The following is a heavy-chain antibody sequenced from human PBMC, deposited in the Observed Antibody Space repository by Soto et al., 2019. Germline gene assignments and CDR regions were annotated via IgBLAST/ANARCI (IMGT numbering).Heavy chain of an antibody. Sequence: SEPVLTCTVSGGSFSSYYWNWIRQPPGKGLEWIGYINDSGSAHYNPSLKSRVTISVDTFKNQFSLKLTSVTAADTAVYYCARGGGYHDYWGQGTMVTVSS. CDR1: GGSFSSYY. D-gene: IGHD1-26*01. J-gene: IGHJ4*03. CDR3: ARGGGYHDY. V-gene: IGHV4-59*01. CDR2: INDSGSA.